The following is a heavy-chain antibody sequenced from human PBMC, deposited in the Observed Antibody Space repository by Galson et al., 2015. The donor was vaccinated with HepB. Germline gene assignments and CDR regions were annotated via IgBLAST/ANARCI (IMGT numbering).Heavy chain of an antibody. CDR3: ARASYSSSGLRFDP. J-gene: IGHJ5*02. CDR2: IYYSGST. V-gene: IGHV4-59*01. CDR1: GGSISSYY. Sequence: SETLSLTCTVSGGSISSYYWSWIRQPPGKGLEWIGYIYYSGSTNYNPSLKSRVTISVDTSKNQFSLKLSSVTAADTAVYYCARASYSSSGLRFDPWGQGTLVTVSS. D-gene: IGHD6-13*01.